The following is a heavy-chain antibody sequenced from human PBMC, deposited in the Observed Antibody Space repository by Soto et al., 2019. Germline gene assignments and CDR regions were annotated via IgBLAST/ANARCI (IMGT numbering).Heavy chain of an antibody. Sequence: SVKVSCMDSGCTLTSYYLYLLRQAPGPALEWMGIINASGCSKRYAQKCHGRVTTPRDTTTSTEYVELSSVRSEHSALYCFARDLPTVVLNYYDMDVWGKGTTVTVSS. J-gene: IGHJ6*04. D-gene: IGHD4-17*01. CDR3: ARDLPTVVLNYYDMDV. CDR2: INASGCSK. V-gene: IGHV1-46*01. CDR1: GCTLTSYY.